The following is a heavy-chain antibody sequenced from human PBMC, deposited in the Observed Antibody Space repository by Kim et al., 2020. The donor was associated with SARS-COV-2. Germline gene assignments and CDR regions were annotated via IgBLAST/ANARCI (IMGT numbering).Heavy chain of an antibody. J-gene: IGHJ6*02. Sequence: GGSLRLSCAASGFNFREFVMHWVRQGPGEWLKWLAVVSQDGGVMYSMDGRFTISRDNSRGTLSLQMSSLRVDDTAVYFCARGTESRQFFSGEGLDVWGHGTTVTVSS. D-gene: IGHD6-19*01. CDR3: ARGTESRQFFSGEGLDV. CDR2: VSQDGGVM. V-gene: IGHV3-33*05. CDR1: GFNFREFV.